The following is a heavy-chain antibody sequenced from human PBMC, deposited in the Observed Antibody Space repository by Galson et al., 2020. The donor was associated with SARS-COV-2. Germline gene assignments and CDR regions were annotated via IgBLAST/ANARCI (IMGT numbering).Heavy chain of an antibody. V-gene: IGHV4-31*03. CDR2: IYYSGRT. J-gene: IGHJ4*02. D-gene: IGHD3-22*01. Sequence: SETLSLTCTVSGGSISSGGYYWSWIRQHPGKGLEWIGYIYYSGRTYYNPSLKSRVTISVDTSKNQFSLKLSSVTAADTAVYYCARGSTYYYDSWGQGTLVTVSS. CDR3: ARGSTYYYDS. CDR1: GGSISSGGYY.